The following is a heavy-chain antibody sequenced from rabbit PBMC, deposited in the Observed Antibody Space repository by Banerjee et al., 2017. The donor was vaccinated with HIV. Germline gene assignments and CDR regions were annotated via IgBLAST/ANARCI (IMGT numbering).Heavy chain of an antibody. Sequence: QEQLVESGGGLVTLGGSLTLTCTASGFSFSSSYWICWVRQAPGKGLEWIACVDAGSSGSTWYATWAKGRFTISKTSSTTVTLQMTSLTAADTATYFCARDFKSRLTYYGMDLWGPGTLVTVS. D-gene: IGHD4-1*01. J-gene: IGHJ6*01. CDR3: ARDFKSRLTYYGMDL. V-gene: IGHV1S45*01. CDR1: GFSFSSSYW. CDR2: VDAGSSGST.